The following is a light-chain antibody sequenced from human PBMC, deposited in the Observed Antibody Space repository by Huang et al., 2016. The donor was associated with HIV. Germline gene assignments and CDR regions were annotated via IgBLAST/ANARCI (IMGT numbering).Light chain of an antibody. CDR1: RTVSTN. CDR3: HQYNNWLLS. Sequence: IVMTQSPATLSVSPGERVTLSCRANRTVSTNLAWYQQRPGQAPGLLFYGSSTRAAGVPARFSGCGSVTDFSLTISSLQSEDFALYYCHQYNNWLLSFGGGTRVDI. V-gene: IGKV3-15*01. J-gene: IGKJ4*01. CDR2: GSS.